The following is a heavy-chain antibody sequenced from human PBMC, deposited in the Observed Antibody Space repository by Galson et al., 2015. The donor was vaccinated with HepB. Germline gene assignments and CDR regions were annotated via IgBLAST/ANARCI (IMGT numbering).Heavy chain of an antibody. CDR3: AKDREYIQPARAEAFDI. CDR1: GFTFTTYA. J-gene: IGHJ3*02. D-gene: IGHD5-18*01. V-gene: IGHV3-23*01. Sequence: SLRLSCAASGFTFTTYAMNWVRQAPGKGLEWVSGISGSGGSTYYADSVKGRFTIFRDNSKNMLYLQMNSLRADDTAVYYCAKDREYIQPARAEAFDIWGQGTMVSVSS. CDR2: ISGSGGST.